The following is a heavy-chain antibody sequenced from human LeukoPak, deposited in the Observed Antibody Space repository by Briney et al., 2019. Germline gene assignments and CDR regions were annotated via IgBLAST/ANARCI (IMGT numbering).Heavy chain of an antibody. J-gene: IGHJ3*02. Sequence: PGGSLRLSCAASGFTFSNYEMNWVRQAPGKGLEWVGRIKSKTDGGTTDYAAPVKGRFTISRDDSKNTLYLQMNSLKTEDTAVYYCTTGCSSTSCPPLDAFDIWGQGTMVTVSS. CDR1: GFTFSNYE. D-gene: IGHD2-2*01. V-gene: IGHV3-15*01. CDR3: TTGCSSTSCPPLDAFDI. CDR2: IKSKTDGGTT.